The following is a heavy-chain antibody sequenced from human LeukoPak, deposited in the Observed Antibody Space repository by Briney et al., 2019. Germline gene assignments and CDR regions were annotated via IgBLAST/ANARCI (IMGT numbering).Heavy chain of an antibody. V-gene: IGHV4-39*01. D-gene: IGHD4/OR15-4a*01. J-gene: IGHJ5*01. CDR3: VRHDGRGGATMGAFDS. Sequence: SETLSLTCTVSAASISSSSHHWGWIRQSPGKGLEWIGSVYYGRTTYYSPSLDSRDTISLDTSANQFSLQLDSVTAADTAVYYCVRHDGRGGATMGAFDSWSQGSLVTVSS. CDR2: VYYGRTT. CDR1: AASISSSSHH.